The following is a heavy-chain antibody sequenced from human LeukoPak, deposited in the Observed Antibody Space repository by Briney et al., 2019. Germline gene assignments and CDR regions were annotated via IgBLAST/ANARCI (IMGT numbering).Heavy chain of an antibody. J-gene: IGHJ4*02. CDR1: GGSISSYY. V-gene: IGHV4-4*07. CDR2: IYTSGST. Sequence: SETLSLTCTVSGGSISSYYWSWIRQPAGKGLEWIGRIYTSGSTNYNPSLKSRVTMSVDTSKNQFSLKLSSVTAADTAVYYCARGNPAYCGGDCYSGGWGQGTLVTVSS. CDR3: ARGNPAYCGGDCYSGG. D-gene: IGHD2-21*02.